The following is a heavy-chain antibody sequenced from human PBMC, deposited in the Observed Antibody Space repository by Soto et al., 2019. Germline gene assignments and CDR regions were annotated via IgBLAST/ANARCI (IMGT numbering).Heavy chain of an antibody. V-gene: IGHV4-59*08. CDR2: IYYSVST. CDR3: ASNENLHGGYDY. CDR1: GGSISSYY. Sequence: QVQLQESGPGLVKPSETLSLTCTVSGGSISSYYWSWIRQPPGKGLEWIGYIYYSVSTNYNPSLKSRVTISVDTCKNQFSMQLSSDTAADTAVYYCASNENLHGGYDYWGQGTLVTVSS. J-gene: IGHJ4*02. D-gene: IGHD5-12*01.